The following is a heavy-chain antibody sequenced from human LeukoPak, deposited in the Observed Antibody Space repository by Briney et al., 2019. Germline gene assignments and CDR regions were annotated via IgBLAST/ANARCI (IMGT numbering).Heavy chain of an antibody. Sequence: SETLSLTCTVSGGSISGGTYLWAWIRQHPGKGLEWIGYIFYSGSTYYNPSLKSRITISVDTSKNQFSLKLSSVTAADTAVYYCARVIRGSGSEYFQHWGQGALVTVSS. J-gene: IGHJ1*01. CDR1: GGSISGGTYL. CDR3: ARVIRGSGSEYFQH. V-gene: IGHV4-31*03. D-gene: IGHD3-10*01. CDR2: IFYSGST.